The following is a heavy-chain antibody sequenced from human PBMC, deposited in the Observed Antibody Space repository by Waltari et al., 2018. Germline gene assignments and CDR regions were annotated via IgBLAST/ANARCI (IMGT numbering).Heavy chain of an antibody. V-gene: IGHV3-30*02. CDR2: IRFDGGQK. CDR1: GVIFSRQD. J-gene: IGHJ4*02. D-gene: IGHD3-16*02. Sequence: QVQLVESGGGVVLPGGALRLSCKASGVIFSRQDMNWVRQAPGMGLECVSLIRFDGGQKFYADTVKGRFTVSRDNSRDTLYLHMESLRSGDTATYFCATQASISSPSFWGRGTLVTVSS. CDR3: ATQASISSPSF.